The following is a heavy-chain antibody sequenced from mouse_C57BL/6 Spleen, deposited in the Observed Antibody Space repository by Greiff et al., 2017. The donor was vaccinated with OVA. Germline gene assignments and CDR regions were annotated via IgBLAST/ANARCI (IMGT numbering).Heavy chain of an antibody. V-gene: IGHV3-6*01. J-gene: IGHJ4*01. Sequence: DVKLVESGPGLVKPSQSLSLTCSVTGYSITSGYYWNWIRQFPGNKLEWMGYISYDGSNNYNPSLKNRISITRDTSKNQFFLKLNSVTTEDTATYYCARPLNWFLAMDYWGQGTSVTVSS. CDR3: ARPLNWFLAMDY. D-gene: IGHD1-3*01. CDR2: ISYDGSN. CDR1: GYSITSGYY.